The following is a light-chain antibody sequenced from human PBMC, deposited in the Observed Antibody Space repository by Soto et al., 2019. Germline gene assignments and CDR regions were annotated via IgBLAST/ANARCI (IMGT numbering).Light chain of an antibody. V-gene: IGKV1-17*03. CDR1: QGISNY. CDR2: AAS. Sequence: IVTTQSPSSFSSSRGDRFTITFRASQGISNYLAWFQQKPGKVPKRLIYAASSLQRGVPSRFSGSGSGTEFTLTISSLQPEDFATYYCLQHESYPFTFGGGTKVDIK. J-gene: IGKJ4*01. CDR3: LQHESYPFT.